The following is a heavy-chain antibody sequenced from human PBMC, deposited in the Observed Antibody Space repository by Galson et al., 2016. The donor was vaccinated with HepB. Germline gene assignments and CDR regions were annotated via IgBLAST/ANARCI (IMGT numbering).Heavy chain of an antibody. D-gene: IGHD4-17*01. CDR2: IKRDGTET. Sequence: SLRLSCAASGFTFNNHWMIWVRQAPGKGLEWVASIKRDGTETYYVDPVKGRFTISRDNAETSLYLQMNILRADDTAVYYCGSGPDYGDRPDFFDFWGPGALVTVSS. J-gene: IGHJ5*01. V-gene: IGHV3-7*01. CDR3: GSGPDYGDRPDFFDF. CDR1: GFTFNNHW.